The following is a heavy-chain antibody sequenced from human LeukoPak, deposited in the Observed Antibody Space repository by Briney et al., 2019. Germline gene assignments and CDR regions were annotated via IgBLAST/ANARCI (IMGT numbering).Heavy chain of an antibody. D-gene: IGHD3-16*01. Sequence: GASVKVSCKASGYTFTGRYIHWVRQAPGQGLEWMGWINPKTGSTNYAQSLQGRVTLTRDTSLNTAYLELSGLRSPETAVYYCARDTFRDLEADPYYFDYWGQGTLSPSPQ. J-gene: IGHJ4*02. CDR2: INPKTGST. CDR1: GYTFTGRY. CDR3: ARDTFRDLEADPYYFDY. V-gene: IGHV1-2*02.